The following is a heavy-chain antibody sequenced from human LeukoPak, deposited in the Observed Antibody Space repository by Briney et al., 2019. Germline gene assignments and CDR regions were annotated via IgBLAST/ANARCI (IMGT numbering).Heavy chain of an antibody. D-gene: IGHD3-10*01. CDR1: GGSISSYY. V-gene: IGHV4-59*08. Sequence: SETLSLTCTVSGGSISSYYWSWIRQPPGKGLEWIGYIYYSGSTNYNPSLKSRVTISVDTSKNQFSLKLSSETAADTAVYYCARRVPSLLWFGENWFDPWGQGTLVTVSS. CDR3: ARRVPSLLWFGENWFDP. J-gene: IGHJ5*02. CDR2: IYYSGST.